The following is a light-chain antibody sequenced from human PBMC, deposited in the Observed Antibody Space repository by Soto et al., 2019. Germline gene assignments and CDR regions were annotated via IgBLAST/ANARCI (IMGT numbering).Light chain of an antibody. CDR1: QNIGNY. V-gene: IGKV3-11*01. CDR3: QQRSDWPPL. J-gene: IGKJ5*01. Sequence: EIVLTQSPATLSLSPGERDTLSCRASQNIGNYLVWYQQGPGQAPRLLIHHASNRATGIPARFSGSGSGTDFTLTISSLEPEDFAVYYCQQRSDWPPLFGQGTRLEIK. CDR2: HAS.